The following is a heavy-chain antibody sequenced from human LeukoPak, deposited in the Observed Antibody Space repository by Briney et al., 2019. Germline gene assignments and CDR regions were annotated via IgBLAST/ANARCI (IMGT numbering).Heavy chain of an antibody. J-gene: IGHJ2*01. D-gene: IGHD3-10*01. CDR1: GGSISSYY. V-gene: IGHV4-59*12. CDR3: ARLTMFRGVIYGTDWHSDL. CDR2: IFYSGST. Sequence: PSETLSLTCTVSGGSISSYYWSWIRQPPGQGLEWIGYIFYSGSTNYNPSLRSRVTISLDTSKNQFSLKLSSVTAADTAVYYCARLTMFRGVIYGTDWHSDLWGRGTLVTVSS.